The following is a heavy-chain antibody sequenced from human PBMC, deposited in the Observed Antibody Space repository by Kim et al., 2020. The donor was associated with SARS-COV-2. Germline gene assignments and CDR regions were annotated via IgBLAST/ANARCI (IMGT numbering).Heavy chain of an antibody. J-gene: IGHJ4*02. D-gene: IGHD3-22*01. V-gene: IGHV4-31*03. CDR1: GGSISSGGYY. CDR2: IYYSGST. Sequence: SETLSLTCTVSGGSISSGGYYWSWIRQHPGKGLEWIGYIYYSGSTYYNPSLKSRVTISVDTSKNQFSLKLSSVTAADTAVYYCARGEYYYDSSGYPDYWGQGTLVTVSS. CDR3: ARGEYYYDSSGYPDY.